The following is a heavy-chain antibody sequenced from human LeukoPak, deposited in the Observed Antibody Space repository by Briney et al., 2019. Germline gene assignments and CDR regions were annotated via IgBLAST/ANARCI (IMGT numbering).Heavy chain of an antibody. Sequence: GGSLRLPCAASGFTFSDYYMSWIRQAPGKGLEWVSYISSSGNTIYCADSVKGRFTISRDNAKNSLYLQMNSLRAEDTAVYYCARDNDYVWGSYPDYWGQGTLVTVSS. CDR2: ISSSGNTI. CDR3: ARDNDYVWGSYPDY. D-gene: IGHD3-16*01. J-gene: IGHJ4*02. CDR1: GFTFSDYY. V-gene: IGHV3-11*04.